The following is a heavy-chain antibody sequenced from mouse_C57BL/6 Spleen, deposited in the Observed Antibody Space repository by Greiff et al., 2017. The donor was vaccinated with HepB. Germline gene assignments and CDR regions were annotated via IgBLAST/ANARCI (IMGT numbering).Heavy chain of an antibody. Sequence: RVEPGASVKISCKASGYTFTDYYMNWVKQSHGKSLEWIGDINPNNGGTSYNQKFKGKATLTVDKSSSTAYMELRSLTSEDSAVYYCASGPSITTVVATENYFDYWGQGTTLTVSS. CDR2: INPNNGGT. J-gene: IGHJ2*01. CDR3: ASGPSITTVVATENYFDY. CDR1: GYTFTDYY. D-gene: IGHD1-1*01. V-gene: IGHV1-26*01.